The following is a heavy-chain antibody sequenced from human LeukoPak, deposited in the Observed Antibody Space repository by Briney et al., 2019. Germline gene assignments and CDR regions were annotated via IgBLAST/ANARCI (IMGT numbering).Heavy chain of an antibody. CDR1: GFTFSSYA. CDR2: ITESASGT. V-gene: IGHV3-23*01. D-gene: IGHD2-2*02. Sequence: GGSLRLSCAASGFTFSSYAMNWVRQAPGKGLEWVSAITESASGTFYADSVKGRFTISRDNSKNTLYLQMNSLRAEDTAVYYCATRNTSPRFGYWGQGTLVTVSS. CDR3: ATRNTSPRFGY. J-gene: IGHJ4*02.